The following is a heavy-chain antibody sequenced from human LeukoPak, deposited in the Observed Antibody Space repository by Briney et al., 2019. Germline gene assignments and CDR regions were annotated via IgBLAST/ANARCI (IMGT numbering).Heavy chain of an antibody. Sequence: ASVKVSCKASGYTFTSYDINWVRQAPGQGLEWMGWISAYNGNTNHAQNLQGRVTMTTDTSTSTAYMELRGLRSDDTAVYYCTRQQQLGNFDYWGQGTLVTVSS. CDR2: ISAYNGNT. V-gene: IGHV1-18*01. J-gene: IGHJ4*02. D-gene: IGHD6-13*01. CDR3: TRQQQLGNFDY. CDR1: GYTFTSYD.